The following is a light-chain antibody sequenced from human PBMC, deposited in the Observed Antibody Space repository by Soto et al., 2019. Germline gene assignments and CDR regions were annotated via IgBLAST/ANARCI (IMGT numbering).Light chain of an antibody. CDR3: QQRSNWPQIT. Sequence: EIVLTQSPATLSLSPGEGASLSGRARQSITSYLAWYQQKPGQAPRLLIYDVSNRASGIPARFSGSGSGTDFTLTISSLEPEDFAVYYCQQRSNWPQITLGQGTRLEI. J-gene: IGKJ5*01. CDR2: DVS. CDR1: QSITSY. V-gene: IGKV3-11*01.